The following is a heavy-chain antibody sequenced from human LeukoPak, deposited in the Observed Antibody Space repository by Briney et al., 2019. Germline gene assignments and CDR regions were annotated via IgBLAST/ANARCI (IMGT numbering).Heavy chain of an antibody. V-gene: IGHV5-51*01. Sequence: GESLKISCQGSGYNFPSYWIGWVRQMPGKGLEWMGIIYPGDSDTRYSPSFQGQVTISADKSISTAYLQWSSLKASDTAMYYCARSTYYYDSSGYYYFDYWGQGTLVTVSS. D-gene: IGHD3-22*01. CDR3: ARSTYYYDSSGYYYFDY. J-gene: IGHJ4*02. CDR1: GYNFPSYW. CDR2: IYPGDSDT.